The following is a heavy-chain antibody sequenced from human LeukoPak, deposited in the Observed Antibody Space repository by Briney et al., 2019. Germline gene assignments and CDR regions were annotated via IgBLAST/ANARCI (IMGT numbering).Heavy chain of an antibody. CDR1: GFTFSSYG. J-gene: IGHJ4*02. CDR3: ARVVGEQWLDPYYFDY. Sequence: PGGSLRLSCAASGFTFSSYGMHWVRQAPGKGLEWVANIKQDGSEKYYVDSVKGRFTISRDNAKNSLYLQMNSLRAEDTAVYYCARVVGEQWLDPYYFDYWGQGTLVTVSS. D-gene: IGHD6-19*01. CDR2: IKQDGSEK. V-gene: IGHV3-7*01.